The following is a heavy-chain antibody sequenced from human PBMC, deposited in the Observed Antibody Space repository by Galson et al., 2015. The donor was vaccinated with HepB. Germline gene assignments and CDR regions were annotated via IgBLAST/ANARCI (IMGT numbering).Heavy chain of an antibody. CDR2: IKPGGSEK. V-gene: IGHV3-7*01. J-gene: IGHJ4*02. CDR3: VRSGRFT. CDR1: GFTFRNLW. D-gene: IGHD6-19*01. Sequence: SLRLSCAASGFTFRNLWMTWVRQTPGKGLEWVASIKPGGSEKYHVDSLKGRFTISRDNAKNSLSLQMNNLRVDDTAVYYCVRSGRFTWGQGTLVTVSS.